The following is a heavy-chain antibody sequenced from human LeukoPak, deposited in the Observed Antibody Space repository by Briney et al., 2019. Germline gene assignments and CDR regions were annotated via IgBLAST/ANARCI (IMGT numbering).Heavy chain of an antibody. V-gene: IGHV4-38-2*02. Sequence: PSETLSLTCTVSGYSISSGYYWGWIRQPPGKGLEWIGSIYHSGSTYYNPSLKSRVTISVDTSKNQFSLKLSSVTAADTAVYYCARRSATEPTPYYYYYMDVWGKGTTVTVSS. J-gene: IGHJ6*03. CDR2: IYHSGST. CDR1: GYSISSGYY. D-gene: IGHD1-14*01. CDR3: ARRSATEPTPYYYYYMDV.